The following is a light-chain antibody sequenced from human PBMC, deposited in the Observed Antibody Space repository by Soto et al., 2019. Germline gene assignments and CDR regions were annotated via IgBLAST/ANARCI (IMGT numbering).Light chain of an antibody. Sequence: EIVLRQSPATLSLSPGERVTLSCRASQSFSSYLAWYHQKPGQAPRLLIYDASKRATGIPARFSGRGSGTEFTLTISSLEPEDFAVYYCQQRSDWPPVITFGQGTRLEIK. V-gene: IGKV3-11*01. CDR2: DAS. CDR1: QSFSSY. J-gene: IGKJ5*01. CDR3: QQRSDWPPVIT.